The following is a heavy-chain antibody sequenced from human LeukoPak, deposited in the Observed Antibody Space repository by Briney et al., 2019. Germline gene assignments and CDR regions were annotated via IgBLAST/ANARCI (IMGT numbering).Heavy chain of an antibody. D-gene: IGHD3-10*01. CDR3: ARDANMYYYGSGREKNWFDP. Sequence: KPGGALRLSCSAPGFTFRDLYMKWGRPAPGKGLGWVSSISRSSNIYYPDSVKGRFTLSRDKPKNSLYLQMNSLRAEDTAVYYCARDANMYYYGSGREKNWFDPWGQGTLVTVSS. CDR2: ISRSSNI. J-gene: IGHJ5*02. V-gene: IGHV3-69-1*02. CDR1: GFTFRDLY.